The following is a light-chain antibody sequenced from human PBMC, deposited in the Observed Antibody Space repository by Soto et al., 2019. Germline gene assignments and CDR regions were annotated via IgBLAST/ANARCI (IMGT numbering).Light chain of an antibody. V-gene: IGLV2-14*01. J-gene: IGLJ1*01. CDR2: EVT. CDR1: SRDVGGYNY. Sequence: QSALTQPASVSGSPGQSITISCTGTSRDVGGYNYVSWYQHHPCKAPKLLIYEVTYRPSGVSTRFSGSKSGNTASLTISGLQTEDEADYYCSSNTASFTYVFGTGTKLTVL. CDR3: SSNTASFTYV.